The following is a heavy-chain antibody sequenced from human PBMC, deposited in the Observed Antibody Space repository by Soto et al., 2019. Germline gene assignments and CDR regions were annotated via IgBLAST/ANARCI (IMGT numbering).Heavy chain of an antibody. J-gene: IGHJ6*02. V-gene: IGHV1-69*06. Sequence: ASVKVSCKASGGTFSSYTVYWVRQAPGQGLEWMGGIIPFFGTSNYAQNFQDRITLTADKSTGTAYMELSSLRYEDTAVYYCARKLRLYYGMDVWGQGTTVTVSS. CDR3: ARKLRLYYGMDV. CDR1: GGTFSSYT. CDR2: IIPFFGTS. D-gene: IGHD3-3*01.